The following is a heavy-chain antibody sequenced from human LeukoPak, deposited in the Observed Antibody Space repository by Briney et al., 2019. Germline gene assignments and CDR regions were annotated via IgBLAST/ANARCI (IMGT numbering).Heavy chain of an antibody. D-gene: IGHD2-2*01. J-gene: IGHJ6*03. CDR1: GFTFSSYA. CDR3: AKDALRSSTSRYYYYMDV. Sequence: GGSLRLSCAASGFTFSSYAMSWVRQAPGKGLEWVSAISGSGGSTYYADSVKGRFTISRDNSKNTLYLQMNSLRAEDTAVYYCAKDALRSSTSRYYYYMDVWGKGTTVTVS. CDR2: ISGSGGST. V-gene: IGHV3-23*01.